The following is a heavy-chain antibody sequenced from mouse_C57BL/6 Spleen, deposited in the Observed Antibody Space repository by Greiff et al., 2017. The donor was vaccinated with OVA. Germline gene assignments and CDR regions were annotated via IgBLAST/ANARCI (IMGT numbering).Heavy chain of an antibody. CDR3: ARGPYSNYFDY. CDR2: ISYDGSN. D-gene: IGHD2-5*01. CDR1: GYSITSGYY. V-gene: IGHV3-6*01. Sequence: EVQLQESGPGLVKPSQSLSLTCSVTGYSITSGYYWNWIRQFPGNKLEWMGYISYDGSNNYNPSLKNRISITSDTSKNQFFLKLNSVTTEDTATYYCARGPYSNYFDYWGQGTTLTVSS. J-gene: IGHJ2*01.